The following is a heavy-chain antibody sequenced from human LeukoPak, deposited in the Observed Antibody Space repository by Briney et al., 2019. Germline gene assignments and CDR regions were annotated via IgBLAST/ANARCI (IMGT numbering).Heavy chain of an antibody. CDR3: ARVGVAGAGTY. V-gene: IGHV3-30*04. D-gene: IGHD6-19*01. J-gene: IGHJ4*02. CDR1: GFTFSSYA. CDR2: ISYDGSNK. Sequence: GGSLRLSCAASGFTFSSYAMHWVRPAPGRGLAWVAVISYDGSNKYYADSVKGRFTISRDNSKNTLYLQMNSLRAEDTAVYYCARVGVAGAGTYWGQGTLVTVSS.